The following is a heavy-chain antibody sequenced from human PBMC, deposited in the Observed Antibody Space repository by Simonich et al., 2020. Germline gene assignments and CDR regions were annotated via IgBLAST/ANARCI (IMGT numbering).Heavy chain of an antibody. CDR2: IKHSGST. Sequence: QVQLQQWGAGLLKPSETLSLTCAVYGGSFSGYYWGWIRQPPGKGLEWIGEIKHSGSTNYNPSLKSRGSISVDTSKNQFSLKLSSVTAADTAVYYCARHLQLGPFDYWGQGTLVTVSS. V-gene: IGHV4-34*01. CDR1: GGSFSGYY. D-gene: IGHD1-1*01. CDR3: ARHLQLGPFDY. J-gene: IGHJ4*02.